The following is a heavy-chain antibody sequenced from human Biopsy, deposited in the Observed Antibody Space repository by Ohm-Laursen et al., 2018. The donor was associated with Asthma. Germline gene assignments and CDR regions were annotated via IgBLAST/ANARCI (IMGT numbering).Heavy chain of an antibody. CDR3: ARGVITNWFDP. V-gene: IGHV4-59*01. D-gene: IGHD3-16*02. CDR1: GGSISDYY. CDR2: IYYSGST. Sequence: TLSLTCPVSGGSISDYYKTWFRQPPGKGLEWIGHIYYSGSTNYNPSLKSRVTISEDTSKNQFSLKLTSVTAADTAVYYCARGVITNWFDPWGQGTLVTVSS. J-gene: IGHJ5*02.